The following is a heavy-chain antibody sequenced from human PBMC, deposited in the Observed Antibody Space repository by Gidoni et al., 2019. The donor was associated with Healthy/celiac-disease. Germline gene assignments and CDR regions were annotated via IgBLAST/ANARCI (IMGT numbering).Heavy chain of an antibody. Sequence: EVQRVESGGGLVQPGGSLRLSCAAAGFTFSSYDLHWVRHATGKGLEWVSVICTAGDTSYPGSVKGRFTISRENAKNSLYLQMNSLRAGDTAVYYCARGASYYYYYMDVWGKGTTVTVSS. CDR3: ARGASYYYYYMDV. D-gene: IGHD3-16*01. CDR1: GFTFSSYD. J-gene: IGHJ6*03. V-gene: IGHV3-13*01. CDR2: ICTAGDT.